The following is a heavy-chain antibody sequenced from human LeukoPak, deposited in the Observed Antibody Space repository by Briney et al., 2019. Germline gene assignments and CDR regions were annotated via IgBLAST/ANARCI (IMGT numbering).Heavy chain of an antibody. CDR1: GYTFTDFY. D-gene: IGHD2-8*01. CDR3: ARVAVLMLYGSSFYYFDY. V-gene: IGHV1-2*02. J-gene: IGHJ4*02. Sequence: ASVKVSCKASGYTFTDFYIHWVRQAPGQGLEWMGWIYPNSGGTNYAQKFQGRVTMTRDTSISTAYIELSRLRSDDTAVYYCARVAVLMLYGSSFYYFDYWGQGALVTVSS. CDR2: IYPNSGGT.